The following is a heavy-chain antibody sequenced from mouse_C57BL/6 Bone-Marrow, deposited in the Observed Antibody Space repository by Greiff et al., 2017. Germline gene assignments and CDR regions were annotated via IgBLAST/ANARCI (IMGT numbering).Heavy chain of an antibody. J-gene: IGHJ3*01. CDR3: ASQLRLRWCAY. CDR2: ILPGSGST. Sequence: QVQLKQPGAELVKPGASVKMSCKASGYTFTSYWITWVKQRPGQGLEWIGDILPGSGSTNYNEKFKSKATLTVDTSSSTADMQLSSLTSEDSAVYYCASQLRLRWCAYWGQGTLVTVSA. D-gene: IGHD3-2*02. V-gene: IGHV1-55*01. CDR1: GYTFTSYW.